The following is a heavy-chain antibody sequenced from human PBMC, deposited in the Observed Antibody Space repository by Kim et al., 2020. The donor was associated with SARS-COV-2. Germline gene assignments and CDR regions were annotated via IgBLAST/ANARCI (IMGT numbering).Heavy chain of an antibody. CDR3: AGLGTTGWYFDL. CDR2: IYSSGST. V-gene: IGHV4-59*08. J-gene: IGHJ2*01. D-gene: IGHD4-17*01. CDR1: GGSISSYY. Sequence: SETLSLTCTVSGGSISSYYWSWIRQLPGKGLEWLGYIYSSGSTNYNPSLKSRVTISVDTSKNQFSLKLSSVTAADTAVYYCAGLGTTGWYFDLWGRGTLVTVS.